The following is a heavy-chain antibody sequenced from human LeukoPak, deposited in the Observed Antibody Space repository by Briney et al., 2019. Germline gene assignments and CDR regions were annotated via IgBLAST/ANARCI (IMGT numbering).Heavy chain of an antibody. CDR2: ISGSGGST. CDR3: AKDQDYYDSSGYDY. D-gene: IGHD3-22*01. V-gene: IGHV3-23*01. J-gene: IGHJ4*02. CDR1: GFTFSSYA. Sequence: GGSLRLSCVASGFTFSSYAMSWVRQAPGKGLEWVSAISGSGGSTYYADSVKGRFTISRDNSKNTLYLQMNSLRAEDTAVYYCAKDQDYYDSSGYDYWGQGTLVTVSS.